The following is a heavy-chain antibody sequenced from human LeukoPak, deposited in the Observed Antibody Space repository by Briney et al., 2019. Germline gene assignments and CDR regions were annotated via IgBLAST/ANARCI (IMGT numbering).Heavy chain of an antibody. D-gene: IGHD3-16*02. J-gene: IGHJ4*02. Sequence: ASVKVSCKASGGTFSSYAISWVRQAPGQGLEWMGRIIPILGIANYAQKFQGRVTITADKSTSTAYMELSSLRSEDTAVYYCARGVSGDGQPTDYWGQGTLVTVSS. CDR3: ARGVSGDGQPTDY. V-gene: IGHV1-69*04. CDR2: IIPILGIA. CDR1: GGTFSSYA.